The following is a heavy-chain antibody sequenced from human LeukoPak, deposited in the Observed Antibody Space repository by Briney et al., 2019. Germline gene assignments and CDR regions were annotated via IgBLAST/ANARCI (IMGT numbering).Heavy chain of an antibody. J-gene: IGHJ6*02. V-gene: IGHV3-48*04. Sequence: GRSLCLSCAVSGVTFTSYSMDGGCAAPRRGLWWVSYISSSSSTIYYAHSVKGRFSNSSDNAKKSLYLQVNNLRAEDTAVYYCTRGGLSLTDALAGWGRRTTVTSSS. CDR2: ISSSSSTI. CDR1: GVTFTSYS. CDR3: TRGGLSLTDALAG. D-gene: IGHD3/OR15-3a*01.